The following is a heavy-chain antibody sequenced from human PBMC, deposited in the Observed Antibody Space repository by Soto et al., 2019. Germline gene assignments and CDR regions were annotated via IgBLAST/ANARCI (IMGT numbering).Heavy chain of an antibody. CDR3: VRGEYYYDRSAYYLY. D-gene: IGHD3-22*01. Sequence: ASVKVSCKASGYTFTSYGITWVRQAPGQGPEWMGWISAYNVNTHYAPNFRGRVTMSTDTSTNTAYMDLRSLRSDDTAVYYCVRGEYYYDRSAYYLYWGQGTLVTVS. CDR2: ISAYNVNT. CDR1: GYTFTSYG. J-gene: IGHJ4*02. V-gene: IGHV1-18*04.